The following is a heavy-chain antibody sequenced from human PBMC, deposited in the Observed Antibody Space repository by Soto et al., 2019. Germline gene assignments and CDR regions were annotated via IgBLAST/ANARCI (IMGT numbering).Heavy chain of an antibody. CDR2: IYYSGST. D-gene: IGHD6-13*01. Sequence: SETLSLTCTVSGGSISSYYWSWIRQPPGKGLEWIGYIYYSGSTNYNPSLKSRVTISVDTSKNQFSLKLSSVTAADTAVYYCARHGPYSSSWYRYFDYWGQGTLVTVSS. V-gene: IGHV4-59*08. CDR1: GGSISSYY. J-gene: IGHJ4*02. CDR3: ARHGPYSSSWYRYFDY.